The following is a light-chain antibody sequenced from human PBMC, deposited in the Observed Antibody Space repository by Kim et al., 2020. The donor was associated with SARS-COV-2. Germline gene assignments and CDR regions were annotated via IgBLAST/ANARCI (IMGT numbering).Light chain of an antibody. CDR1: YFNIGGNS. Sequence: QSVVTQPPSVSATPGQRVTISCSGSYFNIGGNSVNWFQQVPGTAPKLIIYGNNQRPSGVPDRFSGSRSGTSASLAISELQSEDEANYYCATWDARLNGVVFGGGTQLTVL. V-gene: IGLV1-44*01. CDR2: GNN. J-gene: IGLJ2*01. CDR3: ATWDARLNGVV.